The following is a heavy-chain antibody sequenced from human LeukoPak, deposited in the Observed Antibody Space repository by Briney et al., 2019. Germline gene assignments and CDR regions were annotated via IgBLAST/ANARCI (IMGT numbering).Heavy chain of an antibody. D-gene: IGHD6-13*01. CDR2: IYYSGST. CDR1: GGSISSGGYY. J-gene: IGHJ5*02. Sequence: PSETLSLTCTVSGGSISSGGYYWSWIRQHPGKGLGWIGYIYYSGSTYYNPSLKSRVTISVDTSKNQFSLKLSSVTAADTAVYYCARGGAARHWIDPWGQGTLVTVSS. V-gene: IGHV4-31*03. CDR3: ARGGAARHWIDP.